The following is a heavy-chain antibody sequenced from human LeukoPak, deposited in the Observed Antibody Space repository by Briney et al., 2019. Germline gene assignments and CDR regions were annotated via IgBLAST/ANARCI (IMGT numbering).Heavy chain of an antibody. J-gene: IGHJ3*02. CDR2: INPSGGST. V-gene: IGHV1-46*01. D-gene: IGHD6-19*01. Sequence: SSVKVSCKASGYTFTSYYMHWVRQARGQGLEWMGIINPSGGSTSYAQKFQGRVTMTRDTSTSTVYMELSSLRSEDTAVYYCARGVTPTGWYWAFDIWGQGTMVTVSS. CDR1: GYTFTSYY. CDR3: ARGVTPTGWYWAFDI.